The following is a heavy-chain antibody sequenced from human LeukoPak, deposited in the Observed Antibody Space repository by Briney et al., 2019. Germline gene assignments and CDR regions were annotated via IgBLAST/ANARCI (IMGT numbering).Heavy chain of an antibody. J-gene: IGHJ6*03. Sequence: GRSLRLSCAASGFTFSSYAMHWVRQAPGKGLEWVAVISCDGSNKYYADSVKGRFTISRDNSKNTLYLQMNSLRAEDTAVYYCARLGYCSGGSCYGNYYYYYMDVWGKGTTVTVSS. V-gene: IGHV3-30*04. CDR2: ISCDGSNK. CDR3: ARLGYCSGGSCYGNYYYYYMDV. CDR1: GFTFSSYA. D-gene: IGHD2-15*01.